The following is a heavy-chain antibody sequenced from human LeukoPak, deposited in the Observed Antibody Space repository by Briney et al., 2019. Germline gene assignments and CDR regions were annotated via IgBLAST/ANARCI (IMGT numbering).Heavy chain of an antibody. CDR2: IKSKTDGGTT. J-gene: IGHJ3*02. V-gene: IGHV3-15*01. D-gene: IGHD3-16*01. Sequence: GGSLRLSCAASGFTFSNAWMSWVRQAPGKGLEWVGRIKSKTDGGTTDYAAPVKGRFTISRDDSKNTLYLQMNSLKTEDTAVYYCTTDPIMITFGETVGAFDIWGQGTMVTVSS. CDR1: GFTFSNAW. CDR3: TTDPIMITFGETVGAFDI.